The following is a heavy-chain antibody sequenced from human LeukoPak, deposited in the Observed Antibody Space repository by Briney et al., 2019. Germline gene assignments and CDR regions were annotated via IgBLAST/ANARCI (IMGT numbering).Heavy chain of an antibody. Sequence: QPGTSLRLSCAASGFTFSTYAMHWVRQAPGKGLEWVAAMSYDGTNKFYVDSVKGRFTISRDNSKNTLYLQMNILRAEDTAVYYCARDGGIGFFDYWGQGTLVTVSS. CDR1: GFTFSTYA. CDR3: ARDGGIGFFDY. J-gene: IGHJ4*02. D-gene: IGHD3-16*01. CDR2: MSYDGTNK. V-gene: IGHV3-30-3*01.